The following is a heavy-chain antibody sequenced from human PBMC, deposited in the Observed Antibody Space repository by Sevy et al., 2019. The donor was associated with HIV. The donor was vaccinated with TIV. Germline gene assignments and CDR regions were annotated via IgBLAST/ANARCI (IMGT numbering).Heavy chain of an antibody. CDR2: IYYSGST. D-gene: IGHD3-22*01. CDR1: GGSISSYY. V-gene: IGHV4-59*01. Sequence: SETLSLTCTVSGGSISSYYWSWIRQPPGKGLEWIGYIYYSGSTNYNPSLKSRVTISVDTSKNQFSLKLSSVTAADTAVYYCARRDYYDSSGDELSASYYFDYWGQGTLVTVSS. J-gene: IGHJ4*02. CDR3: ARRDYYDSSGDELSASYYFDY.